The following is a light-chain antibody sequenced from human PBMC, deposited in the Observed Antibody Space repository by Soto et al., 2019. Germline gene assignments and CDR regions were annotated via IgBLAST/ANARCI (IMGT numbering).Light chain of an antibody. CDR1: SSDVGGYNL. V-gene: IGLV2-23*01. J-gene: IGLJ2*01. CDR2: EDT. CDR3: SSYAGSSTFVV. Sequence: QSALTQPASVSGSPGQSITISCTGTSSDVGGYNLVSWYQQHPGKAPKLMIYEDTKRPSGISNRFSGSKSGNTASLTVSGLQAEDEADYYCSSYAGSSTFVVFGGGTKLTVL.